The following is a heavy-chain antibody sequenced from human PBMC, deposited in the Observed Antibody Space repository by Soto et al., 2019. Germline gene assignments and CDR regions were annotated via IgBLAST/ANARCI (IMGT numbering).Heavy chain of an antibody. V-gene: IGHV3-33*01. D-gene: IGHD6-13*01. CDR3: ARDHVAAAGTPFDY. CDR1: GFTFSSYG. CDR2: IWYDGSNK. J-gene: IGHJ4*02. Sequence: GGSLRLSCAASGFTFSSYGMHWVRQAPGKGLEWVAVIWYDGSNKYYADSVKGRFTISRDNSKNTLYLRMNSLRAEDTAVYYCARDHVAAAGTPFDYWGQGTLVTVSS.